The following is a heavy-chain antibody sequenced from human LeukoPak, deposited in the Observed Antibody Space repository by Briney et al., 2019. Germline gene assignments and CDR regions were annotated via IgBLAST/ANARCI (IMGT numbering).Heavy chain of an antibody. CDR3: AKGHGDWGGNYLDH. J-gene: IGHJ4*02. D-gene: IGHD4-17*01. CDR1: GFTFTHYA. Sequence: GALRLSCIASGFTFTHYAMTWVRQAPGKGLEWVSDISASGSTIHCADSVKGRFTVSRDNSKNTVFLEMISLRVEDTALYHCAKGHGDWGGNYLDHWGQGAQVTVSS. V-gene: IGHV3-23*01. CDR2: ISASGSTI.